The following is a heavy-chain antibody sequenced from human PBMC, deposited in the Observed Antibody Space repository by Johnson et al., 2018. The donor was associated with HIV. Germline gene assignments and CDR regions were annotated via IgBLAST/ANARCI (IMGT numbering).Heavy chain of an antibody. D-gene: IGHD4-17*01. V-gene: IGHV3-20*04. CDR2: ISWNGGNT. J-gene: IGHJ3*02. Sequence: VQLVESGGGVVRPGGSLRLSCAASGFTFDDYGMSWVRQAPGKGLEWVSGISWNGGNTDSAHSVKGRFTISRDNSKNTLYLQMGSLRAEDMAVYYCARESTATRGDAFDIWGQGTMVTVSS. CDR1: GFTFDDYG. CDR3: ARESTATRGDAFDI.